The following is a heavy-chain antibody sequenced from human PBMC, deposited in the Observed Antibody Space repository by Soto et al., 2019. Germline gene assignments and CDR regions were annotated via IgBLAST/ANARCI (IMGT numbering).Heavy chain of an antibody. CDR2: INPNSGGT. J-gene: IGHJ4*02. CDR1: GYTFTGYY. V-gene: IGHV1-2*02. CDR3: ARVFSSSSRYFDL. D-gene: IGHD6-6*01. Sequence: ASVKVSCKASGYTFTGYYMHWVRQAPGQGLEWMGWINPNSGGTNYAQKFQGRVTMTRDTSISTAYMELSRLRSDDTAVYYCARVFSSSSRYFDLWGQGTQVTVSS.